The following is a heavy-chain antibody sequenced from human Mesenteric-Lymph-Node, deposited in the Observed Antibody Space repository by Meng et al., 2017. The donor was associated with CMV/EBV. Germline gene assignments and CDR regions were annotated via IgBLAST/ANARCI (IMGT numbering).Heavy chain of an antibody. CDR3: ARGSDIPVNNY. CDR1: GGSFSGYY. D-gene: IGHD2-15*01. Sequence: QVQLQQEGAGLLKPSETLSLTCAGYGGSFSGYYWSWIHQPPGKGLEWIGEINHSGVPNYNPSLKSRVTISLDRSKNQFSLKLSSVTAEDTAVYYCARGSDIPVNNYWGQGTLVTVSS. J-gene: IGHJ4*02. CDR2: INHSGVP. V-gene: IGHV4-34*01.